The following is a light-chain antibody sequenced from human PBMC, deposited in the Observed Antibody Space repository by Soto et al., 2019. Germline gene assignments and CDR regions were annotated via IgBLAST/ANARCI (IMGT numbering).Light chain of an antibody. CDR3: QHYGSALFT. Sequence: EIVLTQSPATLSLSPGERATLSCRASQSFSSSYLDWYQQKPGQAPRLLIYGASSRATGIPARFSGSGSGTDFTLTISSLEPEDFAVYYCQHYGSALFTFGPGTKVDVK. J-gene: IGKJ3*01. CDR1: QSFSSSY. V-gene: IGKV3-20*01. CDR2: GAS.